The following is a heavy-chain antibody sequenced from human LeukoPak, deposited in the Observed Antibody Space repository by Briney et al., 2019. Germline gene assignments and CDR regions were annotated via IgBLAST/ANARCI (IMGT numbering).Heavy chain of an antibody. Sequence: SETLSLTCTVTSGSISGHYWSWIRQPAGKEMQWIGRIYTSGATNYNPSLKSRVTMSIDTSKNQFSLKLSSVTAADTAVYYCARGPNYPSPSPFDYWGQGTLVTVSS. J-gene: IGHJ4*02. CDR3: ARGPNYPSPSPFDY. CDR2: IYTSGAT. V-gene: IGHV4-4*07. D-gene: IGHD5-24*01. CDR1: SGSISGHY.